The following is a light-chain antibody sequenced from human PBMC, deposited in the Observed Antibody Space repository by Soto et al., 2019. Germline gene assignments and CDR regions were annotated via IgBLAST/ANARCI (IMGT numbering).Light chain of an antibody. CDR3: GTWDSSLSCVV. J-gene: IGLJ2*01. CDR1: SSNIGNNS. CDR2: DNN. Sequence: QSALTQPPSVSAAPGQKVTISCSGSSSNIGNNSVSWYQQLPGTAPKLLSYDNNKRPSGIPDRFSGSKSGTSATLGITGLQTGDEADYYCGTWDSSLSCVVFGGGTKVTVL. V-gene: IGLV1-51*01.